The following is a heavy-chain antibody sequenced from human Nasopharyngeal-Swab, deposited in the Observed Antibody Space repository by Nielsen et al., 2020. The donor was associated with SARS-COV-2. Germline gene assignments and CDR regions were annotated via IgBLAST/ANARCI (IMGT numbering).Heavy chain of an antibody. CDR1: GGTFSSYA. CDR2: IIPIFGTA. D-gene: IGHD6-19*01. J-gene: IGHJ4*02. CDR3: ARTLYSSGWSDRRSYYFDY. V-gene: IGHV1-69*13. Sequence: SVKVSCKASGGTFSSYAISWVRQAPGQGLEWTGGIIPIFGTANYAQKFQGRVTITADESTSTAYMELSSLRSEDTAVYYCARTLYSSGWSDRRSYYFDYWGQGTLVTVSS.